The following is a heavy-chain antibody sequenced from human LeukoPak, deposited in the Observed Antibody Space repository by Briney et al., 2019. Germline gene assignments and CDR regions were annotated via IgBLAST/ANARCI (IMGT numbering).Heavy chain of an antibody. J-gene: IGHJ4*02. Sequence: PGGSLRLSCAASGFTFSSYAMSWVRQAPGKGLEWVSAISGSGGSTYYADSVKGRFTISGDNAKNSLYLQMNSLRAEDTAVYYCARARGAAARRTFDYWGQGTLVTVSS. CDR1: GFTFSSYA. V-gene: IGHV3-23*01. CDR3: ARARGAAARRTFDY. CDR2: ISGSGGST. D-gene: IGHD6-13*01.